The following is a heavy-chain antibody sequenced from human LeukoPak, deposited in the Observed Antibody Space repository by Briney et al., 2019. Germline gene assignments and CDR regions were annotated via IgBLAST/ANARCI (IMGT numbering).Heavy chain of an antibody. J-gene: IGHJ6*03. V-gene: IGHV1-24*01. Sequence: ASVKVSCKFSGYTITELSMHWVRQAPGKGLEWMGGFDPEDGETIYAQKFQGRVTMTEDTSTDTAYMELSSLRSEDTAVYYCATGFHCSSTSCVGGYYYYYMDVWGKGTTVTVSS. CDR1: GYTITELS. CDR3: ATGFHCSSTSCVGGYYYYYMDV. D-gene: IGHD2-2*01. CDR2: FDPEDGET.